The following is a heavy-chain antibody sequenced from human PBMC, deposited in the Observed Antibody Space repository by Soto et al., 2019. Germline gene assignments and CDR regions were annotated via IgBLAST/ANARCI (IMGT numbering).Heavy chain of an antibody. V-gene: IGHV3-11*01. CDR2: ISGSGSNI. Sequence: GGSLRLSCAASGFTFRDFYMTWIRRAPGRGLECLSYISGSGSNIHYADSVKGRFTISRGNAKNSLYLQMDGLRADDTATYYCARTAWELGVRFDYWGQGALVTVAS. CDR1: GFTFRDFY. J-gene: IGHJ4*02. CDR3: ARTAWELGVRFDY. D-gene: IGHD1-26*01.